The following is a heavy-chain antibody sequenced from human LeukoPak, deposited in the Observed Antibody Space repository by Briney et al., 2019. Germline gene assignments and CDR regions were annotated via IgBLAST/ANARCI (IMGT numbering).Heavy chain of an antibody. Sequence: PSETLSLTCAVYGGSFSGYYWSWIRQPPGKGLEWIGEINHSGSTNYNPSLKSRVTISVDTSKNQFSLKLSSVTAADTAVYYCARSGDSSGYYSAFDIWGQGTMVTVSS. V-gene: IGHV4-34*01. CDR3: ARSGDSSGYYSAFDI. CDR2: INHSGST. CDR1: GGSFSGYY. D-gene: IGHD3-22*01. J-gene: IGHJ3*02.